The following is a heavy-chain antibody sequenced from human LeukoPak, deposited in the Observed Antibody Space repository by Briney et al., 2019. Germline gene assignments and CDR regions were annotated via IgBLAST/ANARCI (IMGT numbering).Heavy chain of an antibody. J-gene: IGHJ5*02. Sequence: GGSLRLSCAASGFTFSSYAMHWVRQAPGKGLEWVAVISYDGSNKYYADSVKGRFTISRDNSKNTLYLQMNSLRAEDTAVYYCAKEMTYYYDSIAWGQGTLVTVSS. CDR3: AKEMTYYYDSIA. V-gene: IGHV3-30-3*01. CDR2: ISYDGSNK. D-gene: IGHD3-22*01. CDR1: GFTFSSYA.